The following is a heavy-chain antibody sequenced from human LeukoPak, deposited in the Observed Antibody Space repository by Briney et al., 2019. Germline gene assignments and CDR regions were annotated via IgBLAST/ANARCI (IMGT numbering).Heavy chain of an antibody. CDR2: IYPRDSHT. CDR3: TRVDFYYYYMDF. V-gene: IGHV5-51*01. CDR1: GYSFTDYW. J-gene: IGHJ6*03. Sequence: GESLKISCKASGYSFTDYWSGWVRQMPGKGLEWMGIIYPRDSHTIYSPSFQGQVTVSADKSITTAYLQWSSLKASDTAIYYCTRVDFYYYYMDFWGKGTTVSVSS.